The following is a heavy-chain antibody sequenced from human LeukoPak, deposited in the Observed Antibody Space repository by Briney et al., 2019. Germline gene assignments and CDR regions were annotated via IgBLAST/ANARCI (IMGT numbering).Heavy chain of an antibody. Sequence: GGSLRLSCAASGFTFSSYWMSWFRQAPRKGLEGLANIKKDGSEKYYVDSVKSRFTISRDNSKNSLYLQMNTLRAEDTAVYYCARGLAPPVGAGDYWGQGTLVTVSS. CDR1: GFTFSSYW. CDR2: IKKDGSEK. D-gene: IGHD1-26*01. CDR3: ARGLAPPVGAGDY. J-gene: IGHJ4*02. V-gene: IGHV3-7*01.